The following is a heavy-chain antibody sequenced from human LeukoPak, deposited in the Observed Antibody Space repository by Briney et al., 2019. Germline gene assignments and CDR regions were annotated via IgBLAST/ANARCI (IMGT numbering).Heavy chain of an antibody. D-gene: IGHD6-19*01. V-gene: IGHV4-59*01. Sequence: SETLSLSCTVSGCSLVSFDWTWIRQPPGKGLEWMGYIYYNGSTNYNASLERRVTISPDTSKNQFSLKLSSVTAADTAVYYCARIAVSSGWGYFDYWGQGTLVTASS. CDR2: IYYNGST. J-gene: IGHJ4*02. CDR3: ARIAVSSGWGYFDY. CDR1: GCSLVSFD.